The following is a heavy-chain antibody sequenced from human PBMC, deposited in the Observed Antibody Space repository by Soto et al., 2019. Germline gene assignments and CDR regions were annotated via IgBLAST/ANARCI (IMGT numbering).Heavy chain of an antibody. CDR3: ATGYCSSTSCRIGWEHYYYYMDV. CDR1: GYTLTELS. D-gene: IGHD2-2*01. V-gene: IGHV1-24*01. Sequence: ASVKVSCKVSGYTLTELSMHWVRQAPGKGLEWMGGFDPEDGETIYAQKFQGRVTMTEDTSTDTAYMELSSLRSEDTAVYYCATGYCSSTSCRIGWEHYYYYMDVWGKGTTVTVSS. CDR2: FDPEDGET. J-gene: IGHJ6*03.